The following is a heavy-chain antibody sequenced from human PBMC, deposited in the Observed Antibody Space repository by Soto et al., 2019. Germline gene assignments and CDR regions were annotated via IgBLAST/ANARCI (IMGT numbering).Heavy chain of an antibody. D-gene: IGHD6-13*01. CDR1: GFTFSNFD. J-gene: IGHJ1*01. Sequence: PGGSLRLSCAASGFTFSNFDMSWARQAPGKGLEWVSGISTSGGTTYYADSVKGRFTSSRDNYKNTLYLQMTSLRAEDTAVYYCATGTAAPAHWGQGTLVT. CDR3: ATGTAAPAH. CDR2: ISTSGGTT. V-gene: IGHV3-23*01.